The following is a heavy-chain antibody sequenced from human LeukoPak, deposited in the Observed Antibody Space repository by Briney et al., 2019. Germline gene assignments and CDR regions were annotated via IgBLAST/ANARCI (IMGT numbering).Heavy chain of an antibody. CDR2: ISSSSSYI. CDR3: ARDREREVGDTNPNWFDP. CDR1: GFTFSSYS. Sequence: GGSLRLSCAASGFTFSSYSMNWVRQAPGKGLEWVSSISSSSSYIYYADSVKGRFTISRDNAKNSLYLQMNSLRAEDTAVYYCARDREREVGDTNPNWFDPWGQGTLVTVSS. D-gene: IGHD1-26*01. J-gene: IGHJ5*02. V-gene: IGHV3-21*01.